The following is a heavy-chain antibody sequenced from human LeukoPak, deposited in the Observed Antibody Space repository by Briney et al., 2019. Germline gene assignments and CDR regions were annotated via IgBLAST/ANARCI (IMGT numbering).Heavy chain of an antibody. CDR1: GFTFSSYS. D-gene: IGHD3-22*01. Sequence: GGSLRLSCAASGFTFSSYSMNWVRQAPGKGLEWVSSISSSSSHIYYADSVKGRFTISRDNAKNSLYLQMNSLRAEDTAVYYCARGPMIKAFDIWGQGTMVTVSS. V-gene: IGHV3-21*01. CDR2: ISSSSSHI. J-gene: IGHJ3*02. CDR3: ARGPMIKAFDI.